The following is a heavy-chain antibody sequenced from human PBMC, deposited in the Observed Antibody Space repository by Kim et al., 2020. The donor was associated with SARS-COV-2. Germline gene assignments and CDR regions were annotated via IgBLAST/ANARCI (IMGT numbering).Heavy chain of an antibody. V-gene: IGHV3-30*03. CDR1: GFTFSSYC. CDR2: ITYDGSNK. J-gene: IGHJ4*02. CDR3: ATERFGIVVVTASFDY. Sequence: GGSLRLSCAASGFTFSSYCMHWVRQAPGKGLEWVAGITYDGSNKYYADSVKGRFTISRDNSKNTLYLQMNSLRAEDTAVYYCATERFGIVVVTASFDYWGQGTMVTVSS. D-gene: IGHD2-21*02.